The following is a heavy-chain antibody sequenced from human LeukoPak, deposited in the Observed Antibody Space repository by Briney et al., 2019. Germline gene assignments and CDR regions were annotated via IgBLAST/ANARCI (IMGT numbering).Heavy chain of an antibody. CDR1: GGSFSGYY. J-gene: IGHJ3*02. CDR2: INHSGST. V-gene: IGHV4-34*01. D-gene: IGHD3-3*02. Sequence: SETLSLTCAVYGGSFSGYYRSWIRQPPGKGLEWIGEINHSGSTNYNPSLKSRVTISVDTSKNQFSLKLSSVTAADTAVYYCARGGGIRSAFDIWGQGTMVTVSS. CDR3: ARGGGIRSAFDI.